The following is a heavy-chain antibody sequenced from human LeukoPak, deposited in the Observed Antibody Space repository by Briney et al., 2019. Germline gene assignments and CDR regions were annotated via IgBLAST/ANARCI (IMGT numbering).Heavy chain of an antibody. D-gene: IGHD3-10*01. J-gene: IGHJ4*02. V-gene: IGHV1-69*13. CDR2: IIPIFGTS. Sequence: ASVKVSCKASGGTFSSYAISWVRQAPGQGLEWMGGIIPIFGTSNYAQKFQGRVTITADESTSTAYMELRSLRSDDTAVYYCARSMVRGVITSDYWGQGTLVTVSS. CDR3: ARSMVRGVITSDY. CDR1: GGTFSSYA.